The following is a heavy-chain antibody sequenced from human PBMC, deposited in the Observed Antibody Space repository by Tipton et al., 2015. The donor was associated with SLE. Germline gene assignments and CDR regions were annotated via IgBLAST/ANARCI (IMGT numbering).Heavy chain of an antibody. CDR3: ARGSPGRSEGHYKDYHYGVDV. J-gene: IGHJ6*02. V-gene: IGHV4-4*08. CDR2: IYISGTT. CDR1: GGSISTYY. Sequence: TLSLTCTVSGGSISTYYWTWIRQPPGKGLEWIGYIYISGTTNYNPSLKGRVSMSIDTSKSQFSLNLISVTAADTAVYFCARGSPGRSEGHYKDYHYGVDVWGRGTTVTVPS. D-gene: IGHD3-9*01.